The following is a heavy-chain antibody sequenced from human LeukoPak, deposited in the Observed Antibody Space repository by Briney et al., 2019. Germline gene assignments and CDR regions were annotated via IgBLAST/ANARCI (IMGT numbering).Heavy chain of an antibody. D-gene: IGHD1-26*01. J-gene: IGHJ4*01. Sequence: SETLSLTCTVSGGSMSGYFWAWIRRPAGKGLEWIGRIYSSGTTNYNLSLKSRVTMSLDTSKNQFSLSLTSVTAADTAVYYCAREARGGSTYFDNWGQEPWSPSPQ. V-gene: IGHV4-4*07. CDR3: AREARGGSTYFDN. CDR2: IYSSGTT. CDR1: GGSMSGYF.